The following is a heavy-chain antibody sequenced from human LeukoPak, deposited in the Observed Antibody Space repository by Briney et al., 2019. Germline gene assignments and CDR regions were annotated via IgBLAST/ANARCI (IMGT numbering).Heavy chain of an antibody. V-gene: IGHV3-23*01. Sequence: GGSLRLSCAASGFTFSDYSMTWVRQAPGKGLFWVSGISAGGGSTYYADSVKGRFTISGDNSRNTLHLQMNSLRAEDTAVYYCAKDAAGPEYWGQGTLVTVSS. J-gene: IGHJ4*02. D-gene: IGHD6-13*01. CDR2: ISAGGGST. CDR1: GFTFSDYS. CDR3: AKDAAGPEY.